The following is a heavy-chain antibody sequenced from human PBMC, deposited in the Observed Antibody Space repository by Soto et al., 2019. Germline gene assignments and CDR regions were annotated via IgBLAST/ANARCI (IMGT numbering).Heavy chain of an antibody. CDR1: GFTFSSYG. V-gene: IGHV3-30*03. J-gene: IGHJ4*02. CDR3: AMGRNFDY. Sequence: QVQLVESGGGVVQPGRSLRLSCAASGFTFSSYGMHWVRQAPGKGLEWVAVISYDGSNKYYADSVKGRFTISRDNSKNTLYLQMNSLRAEVTAVYYCAMGRNFDYWGQGTLVTVSS. CDR2: ISYDGSNK.